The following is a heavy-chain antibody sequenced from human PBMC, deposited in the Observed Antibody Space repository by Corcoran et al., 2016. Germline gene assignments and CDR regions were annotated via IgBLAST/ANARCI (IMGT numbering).Heavy chain of an antibody. CDR2: IHPGDSDT. CDR3: ERRGTTYCPPTSGHPNWVDT. V-gene: IGHV5-51*01. CDR1: GYNFPNYW. D-gene: IGHD2-15*01. J-gene: IGHJ5*02. Sequence: EVQLVQSGTEMKKPGESLKISCKGSGYNFPNYWIAWVRQMPGKGLEWMGIIHPGDSDTRYSPSFQGHVTIPAAKSINNAYLQWTSLKASDTAMYYCERRGTTYCPPTSGHPNWVDTWGQGTLVTVAS.